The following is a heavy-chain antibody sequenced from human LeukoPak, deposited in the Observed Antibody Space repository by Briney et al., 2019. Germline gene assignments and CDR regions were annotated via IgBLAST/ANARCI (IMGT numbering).Heavy chain of an antibody. Sequence: PGASVKVSCKASGYTFTSYDINWVRQATGQGLEWMGWMNPNSGNTGYAQKFQGRVTMTRNTSISTAYMELSSLGSEDTAVYYCARGVVGSGYKYYYYMDVWGKGTTVTISS. J-gene: IGHJ6*03. CDR1: GYTFTSYD. V-gene: IGHV1-8*01. D-gene: IGHD2-15*01. CDR2: MNPNSGNT. CDR3: ARGVVGSGYKYYYYMDV.